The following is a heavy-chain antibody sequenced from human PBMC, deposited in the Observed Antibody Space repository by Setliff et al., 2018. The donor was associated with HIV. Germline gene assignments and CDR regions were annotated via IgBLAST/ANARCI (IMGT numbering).Heavy chain of an antibody. D-gene: IGHD3-22*01. J-gene: IGHJ4*02. V-gene: IGHV1-24*01. CDR2: FDPEDGET. CDR1: GYTLTELS. Sequence: GASVKVSCKVSGYTLTELSMHWVRQAPGRGLEWMGGFDPEDGETMYAQKFQGRVTMTEDTSTDTAYMELSSLRSDDTAVYYCARDYYDSSGYIFFPGLPDYWGQGTLVTV. CDR3: ARDYYDSSGYIFFPGLPDY.